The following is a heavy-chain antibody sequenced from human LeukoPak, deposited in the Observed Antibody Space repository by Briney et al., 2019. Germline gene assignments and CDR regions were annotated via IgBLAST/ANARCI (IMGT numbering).Heavy chain of an antibody. J-gene: IGHJ5*02. V-gene: IGHV4-59*01. Sequence: SETLSLTCTVSGGSISSYYWSWIRQPPGKGLEWIGYIYYSGSTNYNPSLKSRVTISVDTSKNQFSLKLSSVTAADTAVYYCARGTGYSSGWYGSWFDPWGQGTLVTVSS. CDR2: IYYSGST. CDR3: ARGTGYSSGWYGSWFDP. D-gene: IGHD6-19*01. CDR1: GGSISSYY.